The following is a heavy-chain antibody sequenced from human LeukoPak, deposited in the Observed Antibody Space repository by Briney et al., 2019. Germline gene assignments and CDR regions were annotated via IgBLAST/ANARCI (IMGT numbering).Heavy chain of an antibody. D-gene: IGHD1-1*01. CDR3: AREGWNAFDR. CDR2: MNPGTGDT. CDR1: AYTFANYY. V-gene: IGHV1-2*02. J-gene: IGHJ4*02. Sequence: ASVKVSCKASAYTFANYYIHWVRQAPGQGLEWMGWMNPGTGDTNYAHNLQGRVTMTRDTSLDTAYLDLTRLTPDDTALYYCAREGWNAFDRWGQGTLVTVSS.